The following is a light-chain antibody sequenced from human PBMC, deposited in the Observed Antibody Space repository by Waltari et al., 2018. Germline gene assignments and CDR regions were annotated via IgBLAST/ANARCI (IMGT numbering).Light chain of an antibody. J-gene: IGLJ1*01. CDR1: TSDVGNYDL. CDR3: CSYAGLGTYV. Sequence: QSALTQPASVSGTPGQSITISCTGTTSDVGNYDLVSWYQHHPGKAPKPLICEVIKRPSGVSSRFSGSKSGSTASLTISGLQPEDEADYYCCSYAGLGTYVFGSGTKVTVL. V-gene: IGLV2-23*02. CDR2: EVI.